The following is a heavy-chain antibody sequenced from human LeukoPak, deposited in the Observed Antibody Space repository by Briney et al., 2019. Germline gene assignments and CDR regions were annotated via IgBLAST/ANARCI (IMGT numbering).Heavy chain of an antibody. D-gene: IGHD5-24*01. CDR3: TRWLQMYYYYYMDV. Sequence: GASVKVSCKASGYTFTSYGISWVRQAPGQGLEWMGWINPNSGGTNYAQKFQGRVTMTRDTSISTAYMELSRLRSDDTAVYYCTRWLQMYYYYYMDVWGKGTTVTISS. CDR1: GYTFTSYG. V-gene: IGHV1-2*02. J-gene: IGHJ6*03. CDR2: INPNSGGT.